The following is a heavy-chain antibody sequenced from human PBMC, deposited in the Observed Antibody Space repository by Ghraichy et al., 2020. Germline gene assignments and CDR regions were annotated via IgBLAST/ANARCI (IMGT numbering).Heavy chain of an antibody. CDR1: GFTFTSYN. V-gene: IGHV3-21*01. CDR2: IGSDASDI. CDR3: VRDSEAHWLIKRGMDV. Sequence: GGSLRLSCAASGFTFTSYNLHWVRQAPGKGLEWVTSIGSDASDISYADSVKGRFTVSRDNAKNSLFLQMDSLETEDTAVYYCVRDSEAHWLIKRGMDVWGPGTTVTVSS. D-gene: IGHD6-19*01. J-gene: IGHJ6*02.